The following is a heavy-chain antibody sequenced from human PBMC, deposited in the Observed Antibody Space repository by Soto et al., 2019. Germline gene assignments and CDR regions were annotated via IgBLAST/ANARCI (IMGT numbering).Heavy chain of an antibody. Sequence: AGGSLRLSCAASGFTFSSYAMSWVRQAPGKGLEWVSAISGSGGSTYYADSVKGRFTISRDNSKNTLYLQMNSLRAEDTAVYYCAKDGLYDSSGYYWGYYFDYWGQGTLVTVSS. J-gene: IGHJ4*02. D-gene: IGHD3-22*01. CDR3: AKDGLYDSSGYYWGYYFDY. CDR1: GFTFSSYA. CDR2: ISGSGGST. V-gene: IGHV3-23*01.